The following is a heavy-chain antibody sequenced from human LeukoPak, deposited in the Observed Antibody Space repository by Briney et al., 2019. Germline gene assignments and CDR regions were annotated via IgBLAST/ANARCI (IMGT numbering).Heavy chain of an antibody. Sequence: SETLSLTCTVSGGSISSSSYYWGWTRQSPGKGLEWIGSIYQSGSTYYNPSLKSRVTISVDTSKNQFSLKLTSVTAADTAVYYCVRFTRIAPRPNLPSNYYYMDVWGKGATVTVSS. J-gene: IGHJ6*03. CDR2: IYQSGST. CDR3: VRFTRIAPRPNLPSNYYYMDV. CDR1: GGSISSSSYY. D-gene: IGHD6-6*01. V-gene: IGHV4-39*01.